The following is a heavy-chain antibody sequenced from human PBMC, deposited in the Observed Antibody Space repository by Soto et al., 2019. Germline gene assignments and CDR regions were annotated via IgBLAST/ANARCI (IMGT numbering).Heavy chain of an antibody. CDR1: GFTFSSYG. Sequence: QVQLVESGGGVVQPGRSLRLSCAASGFTFSSYGMHWVRQAPGKGLEWVAVISYDGSNKYYADSVKGRFTISRDNSKKTLDLQMNSLRAEDTAVYYCAKWIRPYSSWLGTGFDPWGQGTLVTVAS. CDR2: ISYDGSNK. V-gene: IGHV3-30*18. J-gene: IGHJ5*02. CDR3: AKWIRPYSSWLGTGFDP. D-gene: IGHD3-22*01.